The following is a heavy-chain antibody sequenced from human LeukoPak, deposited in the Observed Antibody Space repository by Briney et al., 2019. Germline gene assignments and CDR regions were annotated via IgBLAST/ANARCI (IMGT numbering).Heavy chain of an antibody. CDR3: ARDRSPWGRGEGMDV. D-gene: IGHD3-16*01. CDR1: GFTFSSYD. CDR2: IGTAGDT. V-gene: IGHV3-13*04. Sequence: PGVSLRLSCAASGFTFSSYDMHWVRQATGKGLEWVSGIGTAGDTYYPGSVKGRFIISRENGKNSFYLQMNSLRAGDTAVYYCARDRSPWGRGEGMDVWGQGTTVT. J-gene: IGHJ6*02.